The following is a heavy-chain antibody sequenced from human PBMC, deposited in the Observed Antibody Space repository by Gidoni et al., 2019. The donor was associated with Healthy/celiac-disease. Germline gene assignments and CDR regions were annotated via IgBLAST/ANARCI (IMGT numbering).Heavy chain of an antibody. D-gene: IGHD2-2*01. V-gene: IGHV3-21*01. CDR1: GFTFSSYS. CDR3: ARDGPYQLPLDY. J-gene: IGHJ4*02. CDR2: ISSSSSYI. Sequence: EVQLVESGGGLVKPGGSLRLSCAASGFTFSSYSVNWVRQAPGKGLEWVSSISSSSSYIYYADSVKGRFTISRENAKNSLYLQMNSLRAEDTAVYYCARDGPYQLPLDYWGQGTLVTVSS.